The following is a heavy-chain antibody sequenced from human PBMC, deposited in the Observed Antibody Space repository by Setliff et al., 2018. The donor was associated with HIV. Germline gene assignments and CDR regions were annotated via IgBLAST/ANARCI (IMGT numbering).Heavy chain of an antibody. CDR2: IYYSGST. V-gene: IGHV4-59*11. CDR3: VRERRTPSYSTSSGRTFQYNMDV. D-gene: IGHD2-21*01. J-gene: IGHJ6*03. Sequence: SETLSLTCTVSGGSISSHYWSWIRQPPGKGLEWIGYIYYSGSTNSNPSLKSRVSMSVDTSKNQFSLKLSSVTAADTALYFCVRERRTPSYSTSSGRTFQYNMDVWGKGTTVTVSS. CDR1: GGSISSHY.